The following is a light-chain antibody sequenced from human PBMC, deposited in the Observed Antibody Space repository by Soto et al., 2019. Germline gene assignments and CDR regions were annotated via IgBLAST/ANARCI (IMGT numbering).Light chain of an antibody. CDR2: LVS. Sequence: DIVMTQSPLSLPVTPGEPASISCRSSQSLLYSNGYTYLDWYLQKPGQSPQLLIYLVSDRASGVPDMFSGSGSGTAFTLEISRVEAEDVGVYYCMQALQTPYTFGQGTKLEIK. CDR1: QSLLYSNGYTY. CDR3: MQALQTPYT. J-gene: IGKJ2*01. V-gene: IGKV2-28*01.